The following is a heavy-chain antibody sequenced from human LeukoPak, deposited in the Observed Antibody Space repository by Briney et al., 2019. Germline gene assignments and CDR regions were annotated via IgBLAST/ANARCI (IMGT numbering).Heavy chain of an antibody. Sequence: PGGSLRLSCAASGFTFSHYAVSRLRLVPGKGLEWVSAITGSGTTTYYADSVKGRFTISRDNSKDTLYLQMNTLTAEDTAIYYCAKGQHVSLTRGFFTFDPWGQGSLVTVSS. CDR1: GFTFSHYA. V-gene: IGHV3-23*01. CDR3: AKGQHVSLTRGFFTFDP. CDR2: ITGSGTTT. J-gene: IGHJ5*02. D-gene: IGHD3-10*01.